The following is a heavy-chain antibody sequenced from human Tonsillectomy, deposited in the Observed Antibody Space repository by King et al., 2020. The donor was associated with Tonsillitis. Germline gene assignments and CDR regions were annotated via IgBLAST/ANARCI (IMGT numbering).Heavy chain of an antibody. J-gene: IGHJ6*02. CDR2: IYHSGSH. D-gene: IGHD4-23*01. CDR3: ARTVLTPPLYYYYGMDV. Sequence: VQLQESGPGLVKPSGTLSLTCAVSGGSISSSNWWSWVRQPPGKGLEWIGEIYHSGSHNYNPSLKSRIIIPVDKSKNQFSLEMSSVTAADTALYYCARTVLTPPLYYYYGMDVWGQGAPVTVSS. V-gene: IGHV4-4*02. CDR1: GGSISSSNW.